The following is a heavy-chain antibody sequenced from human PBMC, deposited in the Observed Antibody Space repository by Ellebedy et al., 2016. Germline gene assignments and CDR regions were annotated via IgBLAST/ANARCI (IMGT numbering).Heavy chain of an antibody. CDR1: GFTFTSSA. J-gene: IGHJ6*02. D-gene: IGHD4-17*01. Sequence: SVKVSCKASGFTFTSSAVQWVRQARGQRLEWIGWIVVGSGNTNYAQKFQERVTITRDMSTSTAYMELSSLRSEDTAVYYCAADQYGDYVLFYGMDVWGQGTTVTVSS. CDR3: AADQYGDYVLFYGMDV. V-gene: IGHV1-58*01. CDR2: IVVGSGNT.